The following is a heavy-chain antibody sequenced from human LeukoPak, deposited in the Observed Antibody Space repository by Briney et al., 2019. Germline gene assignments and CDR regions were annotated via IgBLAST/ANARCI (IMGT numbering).Heavy chain of an antibody. D-gene: IGHD3-22*01. CDR3: ARAGDPYYDSSGYVSRYFQH. CDR2: ISYDGSNK. Sequence: PGGSLRLSCAASGFTFSSYGMHWVRQAPGKGLEWVAVISYDGSNKYYADSVKGRFTISRDNSKNTLYLQMNSLRAEDTAVYYCARAGDPYYDSSGYVSRYFQHWGQGTLVTVSS. J-gene: IGHJ1*01. CDR1: GFTFSSYG. V-gene: IGHV3-30*03.